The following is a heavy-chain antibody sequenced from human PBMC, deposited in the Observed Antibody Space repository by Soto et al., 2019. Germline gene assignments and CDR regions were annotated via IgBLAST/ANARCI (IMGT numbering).Heavy chain of an antibody. CDR1: GYTFTSYG. J-gene: IGHJ4*02. Sequence: QVQLVQSGAEVKKPGASVKVSCKASGYTFTSYGISWVRQAPGQGLEWMGWISAYNGNTNYAQKLQGRVTMTTDTSTSTADMELRSLRSDDTAVYYCARVILMGATELYYFDYWGQGTLVTVSS. CDR3: ARVILMGATELYYFDY. D-gene: IGHD1-26*01. CDR2: ISAYNGNT. V-gene: IGHV1-18*01.